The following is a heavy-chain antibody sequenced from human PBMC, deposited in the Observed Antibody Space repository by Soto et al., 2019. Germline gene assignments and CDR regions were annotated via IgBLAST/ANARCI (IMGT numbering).Heavy chain of an antibody. D-gene: IGHD3-22*01. J-gene: IGHJ4*02. CDR2: IWYDGSNK. CDR3: ARSGGPYDSSGVAIFDY. Sequence: GGSLRLSCAASGFTFSSYGMHWVRQAPGKGLEWVAVIWYDGSNKYYADSVKGRFTISRDNSKNTLYLQMNSLRAEDTAVYYCARSGGPYDSSGVAIFDYWGQGTLVTVSS. CDR1: GFTFSSYG. V-gene: IGHV3-33*01.